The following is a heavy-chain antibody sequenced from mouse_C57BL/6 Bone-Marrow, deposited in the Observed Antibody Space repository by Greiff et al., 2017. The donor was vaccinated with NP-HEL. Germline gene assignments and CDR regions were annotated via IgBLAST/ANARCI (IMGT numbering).Heavy chain of an antibody. CDR2: INSDGGST. J-gene: IGHJ3*01. CDR1: EYEFPSHD. V-gene: IGHV5-2*01. CDR3: ARQDSYSNPFAY. Sequence: EVKLMESGGGLVQPGESLKLSCESNEYEFPSHDMSWVRKTPEKRLELVAAINSDGGSTYYPDTMERRFIISRDNTKKTLYLQMSRLRSEDTALYYCARQDSYSNPFAYWGQGTLVTVSA. D-gene: IGHD2-5*01.